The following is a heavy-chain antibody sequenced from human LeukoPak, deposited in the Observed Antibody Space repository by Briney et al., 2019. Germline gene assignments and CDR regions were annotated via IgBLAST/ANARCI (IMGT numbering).Heavy chain of an antibody. D-gene: IGHD3-16*01. CDR3: ARARPFYDYVWGIST. V-gene: IGHV3-30-3*01. Sequence: GRSLRLSCAASGFTFSRYAVHWVRQAPGKGLQWVAVITNDGSTKHYADSVKGRFIISRDNSMNTLYQQMNSLRAEDTAVYYCARARPFYDYVWGISTWGQGTLVTVSS. CDR2: ITNDGSTK. CDR1: GFTFSRYA. J-gene: IGHJ5*02.